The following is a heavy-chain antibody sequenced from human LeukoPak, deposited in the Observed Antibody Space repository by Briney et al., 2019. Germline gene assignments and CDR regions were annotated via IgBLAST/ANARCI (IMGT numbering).Heavy chain of an antibody. CDR3: AREAADGSGSYYTNNWFDP. CDR2: IYTSGST. Sequence: SETLSLTCTVSGGSISSYCWSWIRQPAGKGLEWIGRIYTSGSTNYNPSLKSRVTMSVDTSKNQFSLKLSSVTAADTAVYYCAREAADGSGSYYTNNWFDPWGQGTLVTVSS. CDR1: GGSISSYC. D-gene: IGHD3-10*01. J-gene: IGHJ5*02. V-gene: IGHV4-4*07.